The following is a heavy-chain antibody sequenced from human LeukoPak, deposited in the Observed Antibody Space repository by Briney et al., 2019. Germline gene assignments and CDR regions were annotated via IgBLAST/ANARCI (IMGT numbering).Heavy chain of an antibody. CDR2: IKSKTDGAAT. J-gene: IGHJ4*02. V-gene: IGHV3-15*01. CDR1: GFTFSDAW. CDR3: TTATMIRGVSDY. D-gene: IGHD3-10*01. Sequence: GGSLRLSCADSGFTFSDAWMSWVRQAPGRGLEWVGRIKSKTDGAATHYAAPVKGRFTISRDDSKNTLFLQMNSLRTEDTAVYYCTTATMIRGVSDYWGQGTLVTVSS.